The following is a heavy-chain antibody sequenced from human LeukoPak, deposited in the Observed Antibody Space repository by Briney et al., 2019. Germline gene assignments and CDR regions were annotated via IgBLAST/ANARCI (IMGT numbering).Heavy chain of an antibody. V-gene: IGHV1-18*04. J-gene: IGHJ4*02. Sequence: ASVKVSCKTSGYTLTVYYIHWVRQAPGQGLEWMGWISAYNGNTNYAQELQGRVTMTTDTSTSTAYMELRSLRSDDTAVYYCARDGTVVVVAAFDYWGQGTLVTVSS. D-gene: IGHD2-15*01. CDR1: GYTLTVYY. CDR3: ARDGTVVVVAAFDY. CDR2: ISAYNGNT.